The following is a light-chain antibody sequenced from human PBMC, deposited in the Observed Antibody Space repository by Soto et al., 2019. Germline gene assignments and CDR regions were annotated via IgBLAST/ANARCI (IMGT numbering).Light chain of an antibody. CDR3: QQYNNWPRT. V-gene: IGKV3-15*01. CDR1: QSVSSN. J-gene: IGKJ2*01. Sequence: EIVMTQSPATLSVSPGERATVSCRASQSVSSNLAWYQQKPGQAPRLLIYGASTMVTGIPARFSGSGSGTELTLTIGSLQSEDFAVYYCQQYNNWPRTFGQGTKLEIK. CDR2: GAS.